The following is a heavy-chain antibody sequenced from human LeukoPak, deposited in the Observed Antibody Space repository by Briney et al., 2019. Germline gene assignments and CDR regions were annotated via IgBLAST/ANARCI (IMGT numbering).Heavy chain of an antibody. CDR2: INHSGST. V-gene: IGHV4-34*01. J-gene: IGHJ4*02. D-gene: IGHD3-10*01. CDR3: ARGANVLWFFDY. CDR1: GGSFSGYY. Sequence: SETLSLTCAVYGGSFSGYYWSWIRQPPGKGLEWIGEINHSGSTNYNPSLKSRVTISVDTSKNQFSLKLSSVTAADTAVYYCARGANVLWFFDYWGQGTLVTVSS.